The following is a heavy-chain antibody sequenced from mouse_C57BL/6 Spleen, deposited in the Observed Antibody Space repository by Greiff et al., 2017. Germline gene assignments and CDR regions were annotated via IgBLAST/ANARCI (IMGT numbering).Heavy chain of an antibody. J-gene: IGHJ1*03. V-gene: IGHV5-9*01. Sequence: EVHLVESGGGLVKPGGSLKLSCAASGFTFSSYTMSWVRQTPEKRLEWVATISGGGGNTYYPDSVKGRFTISRDNAKNTLYLQMSSLRSEDTALYYCARNNYGSSLWYFDVWGTGTTVTVSS. D-gene: IGHD1-1*01. CDR2: ISGGGGNT. CDR1: GFTFSSYT. CDR3: ARNNYGSSLWYFDV.